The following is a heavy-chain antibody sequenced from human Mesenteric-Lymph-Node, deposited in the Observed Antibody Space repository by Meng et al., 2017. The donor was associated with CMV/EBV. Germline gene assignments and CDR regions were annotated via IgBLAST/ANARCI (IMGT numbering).Heavy chain of an antibody. J-gene: IGHJ3*02. D-gene: IGHD2-2*02. Sequence: SETLSLTCTVSGGSISSYYWSWIRQPPGKGLEWIGDIYYRGSTNYNPSLKSRVTISVDTSMTHVSLQLTSVTAADTAVYYCARRGHLAYTFDIWGQGTMVTVSS. CDR1: GGSISSYY. CDR3: ARRGHLAYTFDI. V-gene: IGHV4-59*01. CDR2: IYYRGST.